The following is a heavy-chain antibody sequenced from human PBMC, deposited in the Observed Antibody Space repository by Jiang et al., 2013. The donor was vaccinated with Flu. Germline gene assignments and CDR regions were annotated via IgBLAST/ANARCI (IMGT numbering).Heavy chain of an antibody. CDR3: ARRRLYYDSSGYFDAFDI. V-gene: IGHV4-39*01. D-gene: IGHD3-22*01. J-gene: IGHJ3*02. CDR1: GGSISSSSYY. CDR2: IYYSGST. Sequence: GSGLVKPSETLSLTCTVSGGSISSSSYYWGWIRQPPGKGLEWIGSIYYSGSTYYNPSLKSRVTISVDTSKNQFSLKLSSVTAADTAVYYCARRRLYYDSSGYFDAFDIWGQGTMVTVSS.